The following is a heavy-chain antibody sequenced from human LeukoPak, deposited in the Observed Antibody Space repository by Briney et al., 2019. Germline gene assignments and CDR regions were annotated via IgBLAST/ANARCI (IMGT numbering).Heavy chain of an antibody. CDR2: ITAGGTT. CDR3: ANPCCGSAAVSDY. V-gene: IGHV3-23*01. J-gene: IGHJ4*02. D-gene: IGHD2-21*01. Sequence: MTWVXQXPGKGLEWVSSITAGGTTYHADSVKGRFTISRDNSKNMLYLQMDSLRVEDTAVYYCANPCCGSAAVSDYWGQGTLVTVSS.